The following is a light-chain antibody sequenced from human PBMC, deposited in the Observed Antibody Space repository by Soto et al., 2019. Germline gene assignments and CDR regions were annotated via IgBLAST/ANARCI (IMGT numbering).Light chain of an antibody. Sequence: DIQMTQSRSTLSASAGDRVTITCRASQSISSWLAWYQQKPGKAPKLLIYDASSLESGVPSRFSGSGSGTEFTLTISSLQPDDFATYYCQQYDSYSPWTFGQGTKVDIK. J-gene: IGKJ1*01. CDR2: DAS. V-gene: IGKV1-5*01. CDR1: QSISSW. CDR3: QQYDSYSPWT.